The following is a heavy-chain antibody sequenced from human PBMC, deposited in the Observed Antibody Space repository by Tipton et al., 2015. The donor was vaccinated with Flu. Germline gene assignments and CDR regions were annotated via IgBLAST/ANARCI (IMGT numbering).Heavy chain of an antibody. CDR3: ARRREGYNCFDY. CDR1: VGSLSGYY. V-gene: IGHV4-34*01. J-gene: IGHJ4*02. CDR2: INHSGSA. D-gene: IGHD5-24*01. Sequence: TLSLTCAVYVGSLSGYYWSWIRQTPGKGLEWIGEINHSGSAKYNPSLKSRVTISVDTSKNQFSLNLRSLTAADTAIYFCARRREGYNCFDYWGQRTLVTVSS.